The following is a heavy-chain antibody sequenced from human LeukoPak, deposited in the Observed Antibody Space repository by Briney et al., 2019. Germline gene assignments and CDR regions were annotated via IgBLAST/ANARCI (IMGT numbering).Heavy chain of an antibody. V-gene: IGHV3-23*01. CDR3: AKEDYYGSGFDN. Sequence: GGSLRLSCAVSGFSFSSNAMGWVRQVPGKGLQWVSGISGRGGSAYYADSVKGRFIISRDNSKNTLYLQMNNLRAEDTALYYCAKEDYYGSGFDNWGQGTLVTVSS. CDR2: ISGRGGSA. J-gene: IGHJ4*02. CDR1: GFSFSSNA. D-gene: IGHD3-10*01.